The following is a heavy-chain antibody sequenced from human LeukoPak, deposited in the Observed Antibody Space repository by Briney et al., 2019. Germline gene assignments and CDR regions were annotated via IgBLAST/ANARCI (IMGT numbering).Heavy chain of an antibody. V-gene: IGHV4-39*07. CDR3: AREYYDSNKAPAFDI. CDR1: GGSISSSSYY. D-gene: IGHD3-22*01. J-gene: IGHJ3*02. CDR2: IYYSGST. Sequence: PSETLSLTCTVSGGSISSSSYYWGWIRQSPGKGLEWIGNIYYSGSTYYNPSLKSRVTISVDTSKNQFSLKLSSVTAADTAVYYCAREYYDSNKAPAFDIWGQGTMVTVSS.